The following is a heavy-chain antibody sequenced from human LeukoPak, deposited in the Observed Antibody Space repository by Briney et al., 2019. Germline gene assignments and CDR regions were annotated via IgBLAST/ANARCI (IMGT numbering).Heavy chain of an antibody. D-gene: IGHD3-10*01. V-gene: IGHV3-23*01. J-gene: IGHJ4*02. Sequence: GGSLRLSCAASGFTFSSYAMSWGRQAPGKGLEWGSAISSSGGSTYYADSVKGRFSISRDDSKNTLYLQMNSLRAEDTAVYYCAKGFSLYGSGVGYWGQGTLVTVSS. CDR1: GFTFSSYA. CDR2: ISSSGGST. CDR3: AKGFSLYGSGVGY.